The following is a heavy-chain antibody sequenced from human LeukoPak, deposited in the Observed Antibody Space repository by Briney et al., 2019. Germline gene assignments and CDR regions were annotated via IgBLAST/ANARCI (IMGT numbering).Heavy chain of an antibody. Sequence: GGSLRLSCAASGFTLSSNYMTWVRQAPGKGLEWVSLIDSGGSAFYADSMKGRFTISRDNSKNTLYLQMNSLRAEDAAVYYCATGTIHLWYAYWGHGTLVTVSS. J-gene: IGHJ4*01. D-gene: IGHD5-18*01. CDR1: GFTLSSNY. CDR3: ATGTIHLWYAY. V-gene: IGHV3-53*01. CDR2: IDSGGSA.